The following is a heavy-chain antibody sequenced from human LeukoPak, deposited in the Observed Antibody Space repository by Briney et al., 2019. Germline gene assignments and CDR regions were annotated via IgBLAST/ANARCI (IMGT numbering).Heavy chain of an antibody. CDR1: GGSISSGDYY. J-gene: IGHJ4*02. D-gene: IGHD3-10*01. CDR3: ARRSARLWFGESLYYFDY. Sequence: SETLSLTCIVSGGSISSGDYYWSWIRQPPGKGLEWIGYIYYSGSTYYNPSLKSRVTISVDTSKNQFSLKLSSVTAADTAVYYCARRSARLWFGESLYYFDYWGQGTLVTVSS. V-gene: IGHV4-30-4*08. CDR2: IYYSGST.